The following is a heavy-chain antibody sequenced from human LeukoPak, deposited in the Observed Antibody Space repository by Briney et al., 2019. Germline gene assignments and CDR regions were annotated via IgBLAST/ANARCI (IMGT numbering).Heavy chain of an antibody. D-gene: IGHD6-13*01. CDR1: GGTFSSYA. CDR2: IIPIFGTA. Sequence: ASVKVSCKASGGTFSSYAISWVRQAPGQGLEWMGGIIPIFGTANYAQKFQGRVTITADESTSTAYMELSSLRSEDTAVYYCAREGSSSWIFDYWGQGTLATVSS. CDR3: AREGSSSWIFDY. V-gene: IGHV1-69*13. J-gene: IGHJ4*02.